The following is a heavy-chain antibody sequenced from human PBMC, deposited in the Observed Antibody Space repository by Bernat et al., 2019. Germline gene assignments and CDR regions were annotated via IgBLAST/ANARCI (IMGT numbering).Heavy chain of an antibody. V-gene: IGHV3-33*01. Sequence: QVQLVESGGGVVQPGRSLRLSCAASRFSFSSYGMHWVRQAPGKGLEWVAVIWYDGSNKYYAGSVKGRFTISRDNSKNPLFLQMNSLRAEDTAVYYCARSMLVPGYFDYWGQGTLVTVSS. CDR3: ARSMLVPGYFDY. CDR2: IWYDGSNK. CDR1: RFSFSSYG. J-gene: IGHJ4*02. D-gene: IGHD3-22*01.